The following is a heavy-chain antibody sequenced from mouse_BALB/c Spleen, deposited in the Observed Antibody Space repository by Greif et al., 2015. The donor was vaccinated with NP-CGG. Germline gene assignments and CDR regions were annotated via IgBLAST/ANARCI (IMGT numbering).Heavy chain of an antibody. D-gene: IGHD1-1*01. V-gene: IGHV3-8*02. CDR2: ISYSGST. CDR1: GDSITSGY. J-gene: IGHJ2*01. CDR3: ARYGYYGSSYFDY. Sequence: EVQRVESGPSLVKPSQTLSLTCSVTGDSITSGYWNWIRKFPGNKLEYMGYISYSGSTYYNPSLKSRISITRDTSKNQYYLQLNSVTTEDTATYYCARYGYYGSSYFDYWGQGTTLTVSS.